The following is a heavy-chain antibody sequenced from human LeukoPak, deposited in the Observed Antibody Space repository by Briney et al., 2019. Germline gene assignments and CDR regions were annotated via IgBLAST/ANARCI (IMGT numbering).Heavy chain of an antibody. CDR1: GFTFSSYA. D-gene: IGHD6-19*01. CDR2: ISGSGGST. J-gene: IGHJ4*02. CDR3: AKNRKGYSSGWYTSFDY. V-gene: IGHV3-23*01. Sequence: GGSLRLSCAASGFTFSSYAMSWVRQAPGKGLEWVSAISGSGGSTYYADSVKGRFTISRDNSKNTLYLQMNSPRAEDTAVYYCAKNRKGYSSGWYTSFDYWGQGTLVTVSS.